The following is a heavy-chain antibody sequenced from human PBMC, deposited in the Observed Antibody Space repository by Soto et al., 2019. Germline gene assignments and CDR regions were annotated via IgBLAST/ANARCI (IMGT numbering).Heavy chain of an antibody. CDR3: VNGQQLGYHAEYFQH. D-gene: IGHD6-6*01. Sequence: PGGSLRLSCSASGFTFSSYAMHWVRQAPGKGLEYVSAISSNGGSTYYADSVKGRFTISRDNSKNTLYLQMSSLRAEDTAVYYCVNGQQLGYHAEYFQHWGQGTLVTVSS. CDR2: ISSNGGST. J-gene: IGHJ1*01. CDR1: GFTFSSYA. V-gene: IGHV3-64D*08.